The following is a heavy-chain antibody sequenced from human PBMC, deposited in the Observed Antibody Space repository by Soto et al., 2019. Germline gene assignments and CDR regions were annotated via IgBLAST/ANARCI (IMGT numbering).Heavy chain of an antibody. D-gene: IGHD2-21*02. Sequence: ASVKVSCKASGGTFSSYAISWVRQAPGQGLEWMGGIIPIFGTANYAQKFQGRVTITADESTSTAYMELSSLRSEDTAVYYCAISLYCGGDCFPSGMDVWGQGTTVTVSS. CDR3: AISLYCGGDCFPSGMDV. CDR1: GGTFSSYA. J-gene: IGHJ6*02. CDR2: IIPIFGTA. V-gene: IGHV1-69*13.